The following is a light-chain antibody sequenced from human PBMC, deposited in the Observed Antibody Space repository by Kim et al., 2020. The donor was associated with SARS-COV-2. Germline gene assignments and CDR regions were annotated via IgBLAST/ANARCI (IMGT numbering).Light chain of an antibody. V-gene: IGLV6-57*02. J-gene: IGLJ3*02. CDR2: EDN. Sequence: KTVTMSCTGSSGSIASNYVQWYQQRPGSAPTTVIYEDNQRPSGVPDRFSGSIDSSSNSASLTISGLKTEDEADYYCQSYDSSNLWVFGGGTQLTVL. CDR1: SGSIASNY. CDR3: QSYDSSNLWV.